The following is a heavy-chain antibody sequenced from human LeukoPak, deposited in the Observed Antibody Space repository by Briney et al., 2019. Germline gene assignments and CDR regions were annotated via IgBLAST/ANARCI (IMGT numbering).Heavy chain of an antibody. V-gene: IGHV1-2*02. Sequence: GASVKVSCKASGYAFNYYYIHWVRQAPGQGLEWMGWSSPSGDRTSYSQRFQGRVTMAGDTSITTAYMELSSLRSDDTAVYYCARVADGSAAVAGYNWFDPWGQGTLVTVSS. CDR2: SSPSGDRT. D-gene: IGHD6-19*01. CDR3: ARVADGSAAVAGYNWFDP. CDR1: GYAFNYYY. J-gene: IGHJ5*02.